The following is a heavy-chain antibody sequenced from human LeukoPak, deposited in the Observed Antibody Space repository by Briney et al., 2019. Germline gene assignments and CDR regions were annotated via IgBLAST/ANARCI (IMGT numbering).Heavy chain of an antibody. V-gene: IGHV4-38-2*01. CDR3: ARLNDYSNFDY. D-gene: IGHD4-11*01. CDR2: IYHSGST. J-gene: IGHJ4*02. CDR1: GYSISSGYS. Sequence: SETLSLTCAASGYSISSGYSWGWIRQPPGKGLEWIANIYHSGSTYYNPSLKSRVTISVDTSKNQFSLRLSSVTAADTAVYYCARLNDYSNFDYWGQGTLVTVSS.